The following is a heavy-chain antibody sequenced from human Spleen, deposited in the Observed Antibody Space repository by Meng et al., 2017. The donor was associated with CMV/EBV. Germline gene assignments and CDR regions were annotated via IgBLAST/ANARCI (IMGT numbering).Heavy chain of an antibody. J-gene: IGHJ4*02. CDR3: AKRTVTTSTRYFDY. V-gene: IGHV3-33*06. CDR1: GFTFSRYG. D-gene: IGHD4-17*01. Sequence: GESLKISCAASGFTFSRYGMHWVRQAPGKGLEWVAVIWYDGSDKYYADSVKGRFTISRDNSKNTVYLQMNSLRAEDTAVYYCAKRTVTTSTRYFDYWGQGTLVTVSS. CDR2: IWYDGSDK.